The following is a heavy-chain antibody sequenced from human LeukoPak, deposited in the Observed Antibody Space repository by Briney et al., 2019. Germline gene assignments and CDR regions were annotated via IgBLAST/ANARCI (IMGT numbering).Heavy chain of an antibody. J-gene: IGHJ4*02. CDR3: ARGGYCSSTSCYYFDY. CDR1: GFTVSSNY. CDR2: IYSGGST. D-gene: IGHD2-2*01. V-gene: IGHV3-53*01. Sequence: GGSLRLSCAASGFTVSSNYMSWVRQAPGKGLEWVSIIYSGGSTYYADSVKGRFTISRGNSRNTLFLQMNSLRAEDTAVYCCARGGYCSSTSCYYFDYWGQGTLVTVSS.